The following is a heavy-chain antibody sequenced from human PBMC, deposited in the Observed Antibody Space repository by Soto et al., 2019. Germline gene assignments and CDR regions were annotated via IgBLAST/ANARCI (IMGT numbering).Heavy chain of an antibody. Sequence: ASVKVSCKASGYYFPSYGFTWVRQAPGQGLEWMGWISVKNGNTNYTPKLQGRLTMTTDTSTTTAHMELRSLRSDDTAVYYCARDKVFEDSSGNLPGYWGQGTLVT. CDR3: ARDKVFEDSSGNLPGY. J-gene: IGHJ4*02. CDR1: GYYFPSYG. D-gene: IGHD3-22*01. V-gene: IGHV1-18*01. CDR2: ISVKNGNT.